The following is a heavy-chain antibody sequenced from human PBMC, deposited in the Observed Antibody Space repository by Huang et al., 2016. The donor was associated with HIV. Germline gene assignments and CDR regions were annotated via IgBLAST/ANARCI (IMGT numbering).Heavy chain of an antibody. Sequence: QLQLQESGPGLVKPSETLSLTCTVSGGSISSDNYYWGWIRQPQGKGLGWIGSIYYSGRTYYNPSLKRRGTITVDTSKNHFSLRMRSGTAADTAVYYCARLPGSITMIRGVITDPYWGQGTLVTVSS. CDR3: ARLPGSITMIRGVITDPY. V-gene: IGHV4-39*02. CDR2: IYYSGRT. D-gene: IGHD3-10*01. CDR1: GGSISSDNYY. J-gene: IGHJ4*02.